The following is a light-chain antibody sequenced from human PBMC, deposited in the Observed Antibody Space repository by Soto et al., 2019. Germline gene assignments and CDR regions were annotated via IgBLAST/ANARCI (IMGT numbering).Light chain of an antibody. CDR1: QSVGSN. CDR2: GAS. V-gene: IGKV3-20*01. J-gene: IGKJ5*01. CDR3: QQYSSSPRT. Sequence: ERVMTQSPDTLSVSPGERATLSCRASQSVGSNLAWYQQKAGQAPRLLIYGASNRATGIPDRFSGSGSGTDFTLTISRLEPEDSAVYYCQQYSSSPRTFGQGTRLEIK.